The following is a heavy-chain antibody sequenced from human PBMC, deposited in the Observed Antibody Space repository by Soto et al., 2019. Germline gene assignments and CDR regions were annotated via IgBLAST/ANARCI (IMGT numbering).Heavy chain of an antibody. CDR3: ARVSGNGSGSYSYYYYRMDV. Sequence: GGSLRLSCAASGFTFSSYSMSWVRQAPGKGLEWVASISSSSSYIYYADSVKGRFTISRDNAKNSLYLQMNSLRAEDTAVYYCARVSGNGSGSYSYYYYRMDVWGQGTTVTVSS. V-gene: IGHV3-21*01. D-gene: IGHD3-10*01. J-gene: IGHJ6*02. CDR1: GFTFSSYS. CDR2: ISSSSSYI.